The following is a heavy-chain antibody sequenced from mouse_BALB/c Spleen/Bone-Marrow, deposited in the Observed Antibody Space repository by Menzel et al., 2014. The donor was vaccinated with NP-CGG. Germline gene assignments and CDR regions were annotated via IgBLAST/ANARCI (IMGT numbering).Heavy chain of an antibody. CDR1: GYSITSGY. D-gene: IGHD6-1*01. CDR3: ARYDASCDWYLDD. V-gene: IGHV3-8*02. J-gene: IGHJ1*01. Sequence: VQLQQSGPSLVKPSHSLSLTCSVTGYSITSGYWNWIRKFPGNKLEYMGYISTSGSTYYNPSLKSRISITRDTSKNQSSRQFNTVTTRYTATYYCARYDASCDWYLDDWGPGTSVTVSS. CDR2: ISTSGST.